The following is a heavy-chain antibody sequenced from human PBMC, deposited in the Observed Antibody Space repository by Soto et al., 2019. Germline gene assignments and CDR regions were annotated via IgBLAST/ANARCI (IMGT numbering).Heavy chain of an antibody. J-gene: IGHJ4*02. CDR3: ARAVWCGGGCDDFDY. CDR2: ISAYNGNT. CDR1: GYTFTSYG. Sequence: ASVKVSCKASGYTFTSYGISWVRQAPGQGLEWMGWISAYNGNTNYAQKLQGRVTMTTDTSTSTAYMELRSLRSDDTAVYYCARAVWCGGGCDDFDYWGQGTLVTVSS. D-gene: IGHD2-21*02. V-gene: IGHV1-18*04.